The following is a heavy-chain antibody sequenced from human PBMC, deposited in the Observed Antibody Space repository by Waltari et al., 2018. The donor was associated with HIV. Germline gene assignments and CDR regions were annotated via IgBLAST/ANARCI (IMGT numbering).Heavy chain of an antibody. CDR1: GSMLASHG. V-gene: IGHV3-7*01. CDR2: IKKDGSEK. J-gene: IGHJ4*02. Sequence: EVLLVESGGGLVQPGGSPRPSCPPSGSMLASHGMSWVRQAPGKGLEWLANIKKDGSEKYYVDSVKGRFTITRDNAKNSLYLQMNSLRAEDTAMYYCATSRTFDYWGQGTLVTVSS. CDR3: ATSRTFDY. D-gene: IGHD2-2*01.